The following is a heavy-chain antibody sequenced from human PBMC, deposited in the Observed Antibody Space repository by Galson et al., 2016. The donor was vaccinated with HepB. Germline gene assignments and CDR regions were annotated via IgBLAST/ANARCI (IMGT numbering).Heavy chain of an antibody. Sequence: SLRLSCAASGFSFIRYAMHWVRQAPGKGLEWVALMSHDGGNKQYADSVKGRFTISRDNSKNTLYLQMNSLRPEDTAVYYCARGDGPGSYLVDYWGQGTLLIVSS. V-gene: IGHV3-30-3*01. D-gene: IGHD3-10*01. CDR2: MSHDGGNK. CDR1: GFSFIRYA. J-gene: IGHJ4*02. CDR3: ARGDGPGSYLVDY.